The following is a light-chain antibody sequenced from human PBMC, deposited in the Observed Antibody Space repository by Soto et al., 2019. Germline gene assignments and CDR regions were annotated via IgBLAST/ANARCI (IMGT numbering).Light chain of an antibody. V-gene: IGKV1-5*03. CDR3: LQQNSYPPT. CDR1: QSISTW. Sequence: DIQMTQSPSTLSASVGDRVTITCRASQSISTWLAWYQQEPGKAPKLLIHKASSLQSGVPSRFSGSGSGTDFTLTITSLHPDDSATYYCLQQNSYPPTFGQGTKVEIK. J-gene: IGKJ1*01. CDR2: KAS.